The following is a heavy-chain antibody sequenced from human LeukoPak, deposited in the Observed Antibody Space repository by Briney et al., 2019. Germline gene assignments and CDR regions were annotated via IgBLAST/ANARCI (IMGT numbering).Heavy chain of an antibody. Sequence: PGGSLRLSCAASGFTFSSYAMSWVRQAPGKGLEWVSVIYSGGSTYYADSVKGRFTISRDNSKNTLYLQMNSLRAEDTAVYYCARDKDYSKGFDSWGQGTLVTVSS. CDR2: IYSGGST. CDR1: GFTFSSYA. V-gene: IGHV3-23*03. D-gene: IGHD4-11*01. J-gene: IGHJ5*01. CDR3: ARDKDYSKGFDS.